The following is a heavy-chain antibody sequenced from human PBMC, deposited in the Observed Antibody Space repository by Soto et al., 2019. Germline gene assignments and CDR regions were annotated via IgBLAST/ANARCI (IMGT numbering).Heavy chain of an antibody. CDR1: GYTFTSYG. D-gene: IGHD3-22*01. CDR3: ARGGYYDSSGSRNYHYYGMDA. CDR2: ISPYDDNT. V-gene: IGHV1-18*01. Sequence: QVQLVQSGTEVKKPGASVKVSCKASGYTFTSYGISWVRQAPGQGLEWMGLISPYDDNTNYAQNLQGRVTMTTDTSTRTAYMELRSLRSDDTAVYYCARGGYYDSSGSRNYHYYGMDAWGQGTTVTVS. J-gene: IGHJ6*02.